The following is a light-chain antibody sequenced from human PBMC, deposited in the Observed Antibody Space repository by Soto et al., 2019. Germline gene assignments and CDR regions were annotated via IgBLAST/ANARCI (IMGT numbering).Light chain of an antibody. CDR3: QQYDNLPLT. V-gene: IGKV1-33*01. CDR1: QDISNY. J-gene: IGKJ4*01. Sequence: IPMTQSPSSLSASLGDRVTISCQASQDISNYLNWYQQKPGKAPKLLIYDASNLETGVPSRFSGSGSGTDFTFTISSLQPEDIATYYCQQYDNLPLTFGGGTKVDIK. CDR2: DAS.